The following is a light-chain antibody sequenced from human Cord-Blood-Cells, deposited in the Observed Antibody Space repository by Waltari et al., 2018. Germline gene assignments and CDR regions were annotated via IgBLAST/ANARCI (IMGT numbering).Light chain of an antibody. J-gene: IGKJ3*01. Sequence: EIVLTQSPATLSLSPGERATLSCRASQSVSSYLAWYQQKPGQAPRLLIYDASNRATGIPARFSGSGSGTDFTLTISSLVPEDFAVYYCQQRSNWPPFTFGPGTKVDI. V-gene: IGKV3-11*01. CDR3: QQRSNWPPFT. CDR1: QSVSSY. CDR2: DAS.